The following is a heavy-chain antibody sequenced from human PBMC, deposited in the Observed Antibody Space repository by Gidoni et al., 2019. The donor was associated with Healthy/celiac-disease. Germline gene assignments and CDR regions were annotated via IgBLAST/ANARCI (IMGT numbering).Heavy chain of an antibody. D-gene: IGHD3-16*01. CDR3: ARDSFLPWGGFDY. J-gene: IGHJ4*02. CDR2: ISSSSSYI. Sequence: EVQLVESGGGLVKPGGSLRLSCAASGFTFSSYSMNWVRQAPGKGLEWVSSISSSSSYIYYADSVKGRFTISRDNAKNSLYLQMNSLRAEDTAVYYCARDSFLPWGGFDYWGQGTLVTVSS. CDR1: GFTFSSYS. V-gene: IGHV3-21*01.